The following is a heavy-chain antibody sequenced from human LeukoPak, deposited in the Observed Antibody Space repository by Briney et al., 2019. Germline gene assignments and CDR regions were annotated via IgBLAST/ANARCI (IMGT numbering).Heavy chain of an antibody. CDR3: ARDSSYYGSGIPDY. Sequence: GGSLKLSCAASGFTFSSYWMSWVRQAPGKGLEWVANIKQDGSEKYYVDSVKGRFTISRDNTKNSLYLQMNSLRAEDTAVYYCARDSSYYGSGIPDYWGQGTLVTVSS. CDR1: GFTFSSYW. CDR2: IKQDGSEK. V-gene: IGHV3-7*01. J-gene: IGHJ4*02. D-gene: IGHD3-10*01.